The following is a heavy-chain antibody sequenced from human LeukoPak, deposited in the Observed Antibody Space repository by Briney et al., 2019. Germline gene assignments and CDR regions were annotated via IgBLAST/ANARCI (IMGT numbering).Heavy chain of an antibody. V-gene: IGHV3-21*01. J-gene: IGHJ5*02. CDR2: ISSSSSYI. Sequence: PGGSLRLSCAASGFTFSSYSMNWVRQAPGKGLEWVSSISSSSSYIYYADSVKGRFTISTDNTKNSLYLQMNSLRAEDTAVYYCAREVRFLQFDPWGQGTLVTVSS. CDR1: GFTFSSYS. D-gene: IGHD3-3*01. CDR3: AREVRFLQFDP.